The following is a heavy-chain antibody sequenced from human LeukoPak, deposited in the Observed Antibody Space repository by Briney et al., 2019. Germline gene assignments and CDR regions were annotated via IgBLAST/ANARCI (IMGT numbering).Heavy chain of an antibody. D-gene: IGHD6-6*01. V-gene: IGHV4-30-2*01. CDR2: IYHSGST. Sequence: SETLSLTCAVSGGSISSGGYSWSWIRQPPGKGLEWIGYIYHSGSTYYDPSLKSRVTISVDRSRNQFSLRLISVTAADTAVYYCARGVGIAARPYFDYWGQGTLVTVSS. CDR3: ARGVGIAARPYFDY. CDR1: GGSISSGGYS. J-gene: IGHJ4*02.